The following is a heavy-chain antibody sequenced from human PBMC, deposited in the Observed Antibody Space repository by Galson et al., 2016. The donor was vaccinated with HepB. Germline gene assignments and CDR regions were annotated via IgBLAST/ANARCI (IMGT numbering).Heavy chain of an antibody. V-gene: IGHV1-69*13. Sequence: SVKVSCKASGGTFSNYAISWVRQAPGQGLEWMGGIIPIFGTANYAQKFQGRVTITADESTSTAYMELSSLRSEDTAVYYCARASSGSYYNYYQCGMDVWGQGTTVTVSS. CDR3: ARASSGSYYNYYQCGMDV. CDR2: IIPIFGTA. CDR1: GGTFSNYA. J-gene: IGHJ6*02. D-gene: IGHD3-10*01.